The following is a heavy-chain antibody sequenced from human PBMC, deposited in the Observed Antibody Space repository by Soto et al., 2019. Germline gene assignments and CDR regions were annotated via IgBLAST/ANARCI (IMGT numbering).Heavy chain of an antibody. CDR2: ISYDGNHE. J-gene: IGHJ4*02. D-gene: IGHD6-19*01. Sequence: QVHLVESVGGVVQPGRSLRLSCAASGFIFTNYAMHWVRQAPGKGLEWVAVISYDGNHEYYADSVRGRFNISRDNSTNTQYLQMDSLRADDTALYYCARSSVAGTWGYYFDYWGQGALVTVSS. CDR3: ARSSVAGTWGYYFDY. CDR1: GFIFTNYA. V-gene: IGHV3-30-3*01.